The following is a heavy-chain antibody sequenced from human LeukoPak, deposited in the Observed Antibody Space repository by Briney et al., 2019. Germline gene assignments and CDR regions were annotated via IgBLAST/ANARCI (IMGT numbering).Heavy chain of an antibody. Sequence: GGSLRLSCAASGFTFSSYAMHWVRQAPGKGVEWVALISYDGSNKYYADSVKGRFTISRDNSKNPLYLQMNSLRPEDTAVYYCAREGLGYSYGYQAFDIWGQGTMVTVSS. J-gene: IGHJ3*02. CDR3: AREGLGYSYGYQAFDI. D-gene: IGHD5-18*01. CDR1: GFTFSSYA. V-gene: IGHV3-30-3*01. CDR2: ISYDGSNK.